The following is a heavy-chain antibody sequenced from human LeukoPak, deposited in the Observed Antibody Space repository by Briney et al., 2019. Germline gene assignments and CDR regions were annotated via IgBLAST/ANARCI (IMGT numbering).Heavy chain of an antibody. CDR1: GGSISSGGYY. CDR2: IYYSGST. D-gene: IGHD6-6*01. J-gene: IGHJ4*02. CDR3: ARSYGQLVRPNTFDY. Sequence: SETLSLTCTVSGGSISSGGYYWSWIRQHPGKGLEWIGYIYYSGSTYYNPSLKSRVTISVDTSKNQFSLKLSSVTAADTAVYYCARSYGQLVRPNTFDYWGQGTLVTVSS. V-gene: IGHV4-31*03.